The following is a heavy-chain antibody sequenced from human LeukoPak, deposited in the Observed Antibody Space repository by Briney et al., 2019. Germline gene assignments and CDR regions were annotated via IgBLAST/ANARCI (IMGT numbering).Heavy chain of an antibody. CDR3: AKNHHWSLGH. Sequence: PGGSLRLSCAASGFDFSSNWMHWVRHAPGQGLVWVSRIKGDGISTNYADSVKGRFTISRDIAKNTLYLQMNSLRAEDTGVYYRAKNHHWSLGHWGRGTLVTVSS. D-gene: IGHD1-14*01. J-gene: IGHJ1*01. CDR2: IKGDGIST. V-gene: IGHV3-74*01. CDR1: GFDFSSNW.